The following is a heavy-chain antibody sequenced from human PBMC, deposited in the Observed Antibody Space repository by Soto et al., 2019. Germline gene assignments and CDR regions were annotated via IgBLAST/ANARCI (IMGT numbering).Heavy chain of an antibody. J-gene: IGHJ5*02. CDR3: ARERYGDYVGYTWFDP. V-gene: IGHV4-30-4*01. D-gene: IGHD4-17*01. Sequence: PSETLSLTCTVSGGSISSGDYYWSWIRQPPRKGLEWIGYIYYSGSTYYNPSLKSRVTISVDTSKNQFSLKLSSVTAADTAVYYCARERYGDYVGYTWFDPWGQGTLVTVSS. CDR2: IYYSGST. CDR1: GGSISSGDYY.